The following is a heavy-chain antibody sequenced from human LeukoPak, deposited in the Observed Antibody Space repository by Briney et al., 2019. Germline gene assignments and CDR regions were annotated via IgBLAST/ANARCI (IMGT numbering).Heavy chain of an antibody. D-gene: IGHD3-3*01. J-gene: IGHJ6*03. CDR3: ARTYYDFWSGYYDEYYYYYMDV. V-gene: IGHV1-18*01. Sequence: GASVKVSCKASGYTFITYGINWVRQAPGQGLEWMGWISAYNGNTNYAQNLQGRVTMTTDTSTSTAYMELRSLRSDDTAVYYCARTYYDFWSGYYDEYYYYYMDVWGKGTTVTVSS. CDR2: ISAYNGNT. CDR1: GYTFITYG.